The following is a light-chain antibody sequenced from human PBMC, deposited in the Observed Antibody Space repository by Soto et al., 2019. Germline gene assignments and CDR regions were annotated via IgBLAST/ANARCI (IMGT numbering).Light chain of an antibody. V-gene: IGKV1-33*01. CDR2: DAS. CDR3: QQNDNLPPT. J-gene: IGKJ2*01. CDR1: QDISNY. Sequence: DIQMTQSPSSLSASVGDRVTITCQASQDISNYLNWYQQKPGKAPKLLIYDASNLETGVPSRFSGSGSGKDFTFTISRLQPEGIATYYCQQNDNLPPTFGQGTKLEIK.